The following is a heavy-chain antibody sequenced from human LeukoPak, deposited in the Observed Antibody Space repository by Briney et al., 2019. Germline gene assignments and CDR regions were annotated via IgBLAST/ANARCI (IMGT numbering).Heavy chain of an antibody. V-gene: IGHV4-31*03. J-gene: IGHJ4*02. D-gene: IGHD2-2*01. Sequence: PSQTLSLTCTVSGGSIYSYTDYWTWIRQLPGTGLEWVGYIYHNGDTYSNPSLKSRVSMSVDTSKNQFSLNLSSVTAADTAVYYCARYEYQLLSSDYWGQGTLVTVSS. CDR1: GGSIYSYTDY. CDR2: IYHNGDT. CDR3: ARYEYQLLSSDY.